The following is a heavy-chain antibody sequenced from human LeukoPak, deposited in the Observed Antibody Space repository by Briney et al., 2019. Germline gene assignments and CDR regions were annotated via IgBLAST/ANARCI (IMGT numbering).Heavy chain of an antibody. D-gene: IGHD3-9*01. CDR3: AREGHYDILTGGSPFDY. Sequence: ASVKVSCKASGGTFSSYAISWVRQAPGQGLGWMGGIIPIFGTANYAQKFQGRVTITTDESTSTAYMELSSLRSEDTAVYYCAREGHYDILTGGSPFDYWGQGTLVTVSS. J-gene: IGHJ4*02. CDR2: IIPIFGTA. CDR1: GGTFSSYA. V-gene: IGHV1-69*05.